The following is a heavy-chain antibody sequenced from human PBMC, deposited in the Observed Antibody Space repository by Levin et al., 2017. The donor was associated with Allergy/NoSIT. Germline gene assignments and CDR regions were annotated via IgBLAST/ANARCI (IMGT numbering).Heavy chain of an antibody. V-gene: IGHV3-23*01. J-gene: IGHJ4*02. CDR3: AKPFSYGSGSYYSAFDS. D-gene: IGHD3-10*01. CDR2: ICGSGDST. Sequence: GGSLRLSCAASGFTFSNFAMSWVRQAPGKGPEWVSTICGSGDSTYYADSVKGRFTISRDSSKNTLDLQMNSLRGEDTAVYYCAKPFSYGSGSYYSAFDSWGQGTLVTVSS. CDR1: GFTFSNFA.